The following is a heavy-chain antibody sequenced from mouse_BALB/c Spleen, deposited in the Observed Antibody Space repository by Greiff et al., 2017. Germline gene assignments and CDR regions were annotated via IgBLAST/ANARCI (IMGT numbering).Heavy chain of an antibody. CDR2: ISSGGSYT. CDR1: GFTFSSYG. J-gene: IGHJ3*01. CDR3: ARDYEAWFAY. D-gene: IGHD2-4*01. V-gene: IGHV5-6*01. Sequence: EVQRVESGGDLVKPGGSLKLSCAASGFTFSSYGMSWVRQTPDKRLEWVATISSGGSYTYYPDSVKGRFTISRDNAKNTLYLQMSSLKSEDTAMYYCARDYEAWFAYWGQGTLVTVSA.